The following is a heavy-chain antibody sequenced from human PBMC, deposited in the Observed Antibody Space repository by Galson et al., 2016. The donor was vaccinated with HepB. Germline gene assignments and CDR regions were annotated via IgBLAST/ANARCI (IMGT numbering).Heavy chain of an antibody. J-gene: IGHJ4*02. V-gene: IGHV4-34*01. D-gene: IGHD5-12*01. CDR3: ARVRPRSIIVARPGAFDY. CDR2: INDDGIT. Sequence: SETLSLTCAVYSRSFRSYYWSWIRQAPGKGLEWIGEINDDGITHYNPSLKSRVSISVDTSKKQISLKLSSVTAADTAVYYCARVRPRSIIVARPGAFDYWGQGTLVTVSS. CDR1: SRSFRSYY.